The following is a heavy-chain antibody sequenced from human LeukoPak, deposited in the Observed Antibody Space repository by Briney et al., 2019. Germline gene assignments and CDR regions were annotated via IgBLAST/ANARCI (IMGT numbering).Heavy chain of an antibody. CDR3: ARAGPHYDILTIYYYYGMDV. CDR1: GYTFTGYY. Sequence: GASVKVSCKASGYTFTGYYMRWVRQAPGQGLEWMGWINPNSGGTNYAQKFQGRVTMTRDTSISTAYMELSRLRSDDTAVYYCARAGPHYDILTIYYYYGMDVWGQGTTVTVSS. CDR2: INPNSGGT. D-gene: IGHD3-9*01. V-gene: IGHV1-2*02. J-gene: IGHJ6*02.